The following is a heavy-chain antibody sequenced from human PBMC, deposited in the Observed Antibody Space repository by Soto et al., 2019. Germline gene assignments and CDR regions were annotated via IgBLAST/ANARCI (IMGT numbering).Heavy chain of an antibody. CDR3: ARSYYYGSGSYYYIDY. Sequence: SETLSLTCAVYGGSFSGYYWSWIRQPPGKGLDWIGYIYYSGSTNYNPSLKSRVTISVDTSKNQFSLKLSSVTAADTAVYYCARSYYYGSGSYYYIDYWGQGTLVTVSS. D-gene: IGHD3-10*01. CDR1: GGSFSGYY. V-gene: IGHV4-59*01. CDR2: IYYSGST. J-gene: IGHJ4*02.